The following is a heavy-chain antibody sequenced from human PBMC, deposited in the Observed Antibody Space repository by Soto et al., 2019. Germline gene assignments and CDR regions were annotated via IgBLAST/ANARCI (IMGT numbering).Heavy chain of an antibody. Sequence: EVQLLQSGGGLVQPGGSLRLSCAASGFTFTSYSMTWVRQTPGKGLEWVAAVNPGGYSTYYADSVKGRFTISRDNSNKTRYLQMTSLRAEDTAVYYCAKDLRAGSGYDFGYRYQGTLVTVSS. V-gene: IGHV3-23*01. CDR2: VNPGGYST. CDR1: GFTFTSYS. D-gene: IGHD5-12*01. J-gene: IGHJ4*02. CDR3: AKDLRAGSGYDFGY.